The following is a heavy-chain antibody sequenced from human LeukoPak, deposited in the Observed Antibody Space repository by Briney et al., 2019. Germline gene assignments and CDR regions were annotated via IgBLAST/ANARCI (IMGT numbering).Heavy chain of an antibody. D-gene: IGHD6-13*01. Sequence: GGSLRLSCAASGFTFSSYGMSWVRQAPGKGLEWVSAISGSGGSTYYADSVKGRFTISRDNSKNSLYLQMNSLRAEDTAVYYCARAGYSASWWGYWGPGTLVTVSS. V-gene: IGHV3-23*01. J-gene: IGHJ4*02. CDR2: ISGSGGST. CDR3: ARAGYSASWWGY. CDR1: GFTFSSYG.